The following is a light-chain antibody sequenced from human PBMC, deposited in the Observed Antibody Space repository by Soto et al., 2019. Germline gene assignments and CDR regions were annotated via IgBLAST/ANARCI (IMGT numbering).Light chain of an antibody. CDR3: QEYNSSSRT. V-gene: IGKV1-5*03. CDR1: QSISSW. CDR2: KAS. J-gene: IGKJ1*01. Sequence: DIQMTQSPSTLSASVGDRVTITCRASQSISSWLGWYQQKPGKAPKLLIYKASSLESGVPSRFSGSGSGTEFTLTISSLQPDDFATYYCQEYNSSSRTFGQGTKVEIK.